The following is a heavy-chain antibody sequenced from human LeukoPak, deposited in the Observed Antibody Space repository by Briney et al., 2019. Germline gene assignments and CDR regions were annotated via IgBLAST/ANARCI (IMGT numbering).Heavy chain of an antibody. V-gene: IGHV4-34*01. CDR1: GGSFSGYY. D-gene: IGHD5-18*01. J-gene: IGHJ4*02. Sequence: PSETLSLTCAVYGGSFSGYYWSWIRQPPGKGLEWIGEINHSGSTNYNPSLKSRVTISVDTSKNQFSLKLSSVTAADTAVYYCARVVDTAVSPPDYWGQGTLVTVSS. CDR2: INHSGST. CDR3: ARVVDTAVSPPDY.